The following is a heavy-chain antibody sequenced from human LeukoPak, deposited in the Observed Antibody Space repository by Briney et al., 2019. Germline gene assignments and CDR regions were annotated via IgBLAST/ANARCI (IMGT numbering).Heavy chain of an antibody. D-gene: IGHD1-26*01. CDR3: ARQLVGATYFDY. Sequence: GGSLRLSCAVSGYTFSNYWMSWVRQAPGKGLDWVANIKEDGSEKYYVDSVKGRFTISGDNAKNSLYLQMNSLRAEDTAVYYCARQLVGATYFDYWGQGTLITVSS. CDR2: IKEDGSEK. CDR1: GYTFSNYW. J-gene: IGHJ4*02. V-gene: IGHV3-7*01.